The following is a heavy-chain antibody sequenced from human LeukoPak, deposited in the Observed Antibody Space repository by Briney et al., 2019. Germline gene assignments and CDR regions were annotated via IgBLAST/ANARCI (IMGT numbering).Heavy chain of an antibody. CDR1: GGSISSYY. V-gene: IGHV4-59*08. D-gene: IGHD6-13*01. CDR3: ARHRKGSSSFFDY. CDR2: IYYSGST. J-gene: IGHJ4*02. Sequence: SETLSLICTVSGGSISSYYWSWIRQPPGKGLEWIGYIYYSGSTNYNPSLKSRVTISVDTSKNQFSLKLSSVTAADTAVYYCARHRKGSSSFFDYWGQGTLVTVSS.